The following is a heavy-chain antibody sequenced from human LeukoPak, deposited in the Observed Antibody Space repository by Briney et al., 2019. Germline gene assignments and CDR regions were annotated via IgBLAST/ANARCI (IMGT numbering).Heavy chain of an antibody. CDR3: AELGITILGRV. V-gene: IGHV3-48*03. CDR2: ISSTGSTI. CDR1: GVTFSSYE. J-gene: IGHJ6*03. Sequence: PGRSLRLSCAASGVTFSSYEMNSVPQTPGKGLEWVSCISSTGSTISYTDSVKGRFTISRDNAKNSLYLRINLLRAEDTAVYNCAELGITILGRVWGKGSTVTISS. D-gene: IGHD3-10*02.